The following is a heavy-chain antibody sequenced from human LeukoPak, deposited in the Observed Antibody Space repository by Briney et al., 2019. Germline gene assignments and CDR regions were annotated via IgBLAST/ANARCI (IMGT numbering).Heavy chain of an antibody. V-gene: IGHV3-23*01. J-gene: IGHJ4*02. D-gene: IGHD2-15*01. CDR2: ISGSGGST. Sequence: PGVSLRLSCAASGFTFSSYAMIWVRQAPGRGLELVSGISGSGGSTYYVDSVKGRFTISRDNSKNTLYLQMNSLREEDAALYFCAKNGGGQCYSHLDSWGQGNLVTVSS. CDR3: AKNGGGQCYSHLDS. CDR1: GFTFSSYA.